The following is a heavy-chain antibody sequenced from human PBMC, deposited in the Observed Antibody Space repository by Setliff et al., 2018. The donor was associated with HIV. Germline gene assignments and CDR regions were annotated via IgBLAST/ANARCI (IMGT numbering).Heavy chain of an antibody. J-gene: IGHJ4*02. D-gene: IGHD3-10*01. CDR1: GGSIISSSYY. CDR2: MYYRGTT. Sequence: SETLSLTCTVSGGSIISSSYYWGWIRQPPGKGLEWIGTMYYRGTTNNNPSLKSRVTFSADTSKNQFSLNLNSVTATDTAVYYCVRQGLTMNRGVPAPILYYFNYWGQGILVTVSS. V-gene: IGHV4-39*01. CDR3: VRQGLTMNRGVPAPILYYFNY.